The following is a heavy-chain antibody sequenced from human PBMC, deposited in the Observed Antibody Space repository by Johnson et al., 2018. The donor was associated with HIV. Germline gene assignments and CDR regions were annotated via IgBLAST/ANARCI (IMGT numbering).Heavy chain of an antibody. J-gene: IGHJ3*02. D-gene: IGHD1-20*01. CDR1: GFTFSAYA. Sequence: VQLVESGGGLVQPGGSLRLSCAASGFTFSAYAMSWVRQAPGKGLEWVSSISGAGGSTYYADSVKGRFTISRDNSKNTLYLQMNSLRAEDTAVYYCARYSWNVGAFDIWGQGTLVTVSS. CDR2: ISGAGGST. CDR3: ARYSWNVGAFDI. V-gene: IGHV3-23*04.